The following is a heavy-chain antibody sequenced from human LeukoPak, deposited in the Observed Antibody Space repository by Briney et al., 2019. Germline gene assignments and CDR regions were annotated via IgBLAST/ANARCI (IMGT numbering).Heavy chain of an antibody. CDR3: ARVGYYDSSGGNNFDY. CDR2: IIPIFGTA. Sequence: SVKVSCKASGGTFSSYAISWVRQAPGQGLEWMGGIIPIFGTANYAQTFQGRVTITADESTSTAYMELSSLRSEDTAVYYCARVGYYDSSGGNNFDYWGQGTLVTVSS. D-gene: IGHD3-22*01. V-gene: IGHV1-69*13. J-gene: IGHJ4*02. CDR1: GGTFSSYA.